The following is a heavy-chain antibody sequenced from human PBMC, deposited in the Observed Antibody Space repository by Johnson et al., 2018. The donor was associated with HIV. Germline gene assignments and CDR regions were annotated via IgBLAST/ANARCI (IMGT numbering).Heavy chain of an antibody. CDR3: ARDKRRWELLRDAFDI. CDR2: ISYDGSNK. V-gene: IGHV3-30*03. Sequence: QVKLVESGGGVVQPGKSLTLSCVGSGLSFSNFGIHWVRQAPGKGPEWVAVISYDGSNKYYADSVKGRFTISRDNSKNTLYLQMNSLRAEDTAVYYCARDKRRWELLRDAFDIWGQGTMVTVSS. CDR1: GLSFSNFG. D-gene: IGHD1-26*01. J-gene: IGHJ3*02.